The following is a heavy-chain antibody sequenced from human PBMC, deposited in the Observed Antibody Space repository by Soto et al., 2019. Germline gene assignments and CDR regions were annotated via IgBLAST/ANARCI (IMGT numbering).Heavy chain of an antibody. CDR3: ARAKYTRSSTNSDY. V-gene: IGHV3-7*03. D-gene: IGHD6-6*01. J-gene: IGHJ4*02. CDR1: GFTFSNYW. CDR2: IKQDGSDK. Sequence: GSLRLSCAASGFTFSNYWMSWVRQAPGKGLEWVANIKQDGSDKYYMDSVKGRFTISRDNAKNSLYLQMNSLRADDTAVYYCARAKYTRSSTNSDYWGQGTLVTVSS.